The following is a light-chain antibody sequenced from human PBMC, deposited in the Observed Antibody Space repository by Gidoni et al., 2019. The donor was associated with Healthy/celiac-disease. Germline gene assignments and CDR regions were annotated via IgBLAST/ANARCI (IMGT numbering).Light chain of an antibody. V-gene: IGKV3-11*01. CDR2: DAS. J-gene: IGKJ3*01. Sequence: IVLTQSPSTLSLSPAQTATLSCRASRSVSSYLAWYQQKTDQAPSLLIYDASNRATGIPARFSGSGSGTDFTLTISSLEPQDFAVYYCQQRSNWPPFTFGPGTKVDIK. CDR1: RSVSSY. CDR3: QQRSNWPPFT.